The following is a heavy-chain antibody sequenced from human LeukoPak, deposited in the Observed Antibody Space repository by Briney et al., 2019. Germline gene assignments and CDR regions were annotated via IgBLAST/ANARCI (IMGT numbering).Heavy chain of an antibody. Sequence: PSEPLSLTCTVSGGSISSYYWSWIRQPPGKGLEWIAYIYYSGSTNYNPSLKSRVTISVDTSKNQFSLKLNSVTAADTAVYYCARDKHGSGSAHTFDPWGQGTLVTVSS. D-gene: IGHD3-10*01. CDR2: IYYSGST. J-gene: IGHJ5*02. V-gene: IGHV4-59*01. CDR1: GGSISSYY. CDR3: ARDKHGSGSAHTFDP.